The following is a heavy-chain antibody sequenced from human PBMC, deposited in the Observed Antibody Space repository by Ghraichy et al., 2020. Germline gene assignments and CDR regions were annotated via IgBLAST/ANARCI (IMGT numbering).Heavy chain of an antibody. CDR3: ARVDYDMDE. CDR2: IYYSGST. D-gene: IGHD2-2*03. V-gene: IGHV4-59*01. CDR1: GGSISSYY. J-gene: IGHJ6*02. Sequence: SETLSLTCTVSGGSISSYYWSWIRQPPGKGLEWIGYIYYSGSTNYNPSLKSRVTISVDTSKNQSPLKLSSVTAADTAVYYCARVDYDMDEWSQGTTVSVSS.